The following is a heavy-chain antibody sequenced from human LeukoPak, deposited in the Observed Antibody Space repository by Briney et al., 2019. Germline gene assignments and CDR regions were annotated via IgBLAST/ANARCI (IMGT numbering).Heavy chain of an antibody. Sequence: GRSLRLSCAASGFTFSSYGMHWVRQAPGKGLEWVSYISRTTSYADSVKGRFTISRDNAKSSLYLQMNSLRAEDTAVYYCARDTDYAFDVWGQGTMVTVSS. CDR1: GFTFSSYG. J-gene: IGHJ3*01. V-gene: IGHV3-48*01. CDR2: ISRTT. CDR3: ARDTDYAFDV.